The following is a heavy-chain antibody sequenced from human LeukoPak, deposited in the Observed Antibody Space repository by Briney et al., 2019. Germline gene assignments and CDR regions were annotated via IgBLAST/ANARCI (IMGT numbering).Heavy chain of an antibody. CDR3: AKAAGTSLVTPAIGYFQL. CDR2: IGGSGGST. J-gene: IGHJ1*01. CDR1: GFTFSSYA. Sequence: GGSLRLSCAASGFTFSSYAMNWVRQAPGKGLEWVSAIGGSGGSTYYADSVKGRFTISRDNSKNTLYLQMNSLRAEDTAVYYCAKAAGTSLVTPAIGYFQLWGQGTLVTVSS. V-gene: IGHV3-23*01. D-gene: IGHD2-21*02.